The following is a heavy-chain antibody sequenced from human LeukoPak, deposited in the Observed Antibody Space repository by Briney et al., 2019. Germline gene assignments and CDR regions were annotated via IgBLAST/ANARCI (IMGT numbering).Heavy chain of an antibody. CDR3: ARGGWQWLVRFDY. D-gene: IGHD6-19*01. V-gene: IGHV4-34*01. CDR2: INHSGST. Sequence: SETLSLTCAVYGGSFSGYYWSWIRQPPGKGLEWIGEINHSGSTNYNPSLKRRVTISVDTSKNQFSLKLSSVTAADTAVYYCARGGWQWLVRFDYWGQGTLVTVSS. CDR1: GGSFSGYY. J-gene: IGHJ4*02.